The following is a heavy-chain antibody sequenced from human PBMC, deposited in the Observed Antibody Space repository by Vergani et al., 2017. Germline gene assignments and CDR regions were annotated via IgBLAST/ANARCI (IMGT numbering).Heavy chain of an antibody. D-gene: IGHD3-10*01. J-gene: IGHJ4*02. Sequence: EVQLLESGGGLVQPGGSLRLSCAASGFTFSSYAMSWVRQAPGKGLEWVSRINSDGSSTFYADSVKGRFTISRDNAKNTLYLQMNSLRAEDTAVYYCATDLSSGHWGQGTLVTVSS. CDR1: GFTFSSYA. CDR3: ATDLSSGH. CDR2: INSDGSST. V-gene: IGHV3-74*02.